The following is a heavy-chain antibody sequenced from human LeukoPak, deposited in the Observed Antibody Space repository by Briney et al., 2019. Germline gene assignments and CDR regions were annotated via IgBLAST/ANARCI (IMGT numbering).Heavy chain of an antibody. CDR2: IYHSGST. Sequence: PSETLSLTCTVSGGSISSGGYYWSWIRQPPGKGLEWIGYIYHSGSTYYNPSLKSRVTISVDTSKNQFSLKLSSVTAADTAVYYCARGTPRVVVITIQGFNAFDTWGQGTMVTVSS. V-gene: IGHV4-30-2*01. D-gene: IGHD3-22*01. J-gene: IGHJ3*02. CDR3: ARGTPRVVVITIQGFNAFDT. CDR1: GGSISSGGYY.